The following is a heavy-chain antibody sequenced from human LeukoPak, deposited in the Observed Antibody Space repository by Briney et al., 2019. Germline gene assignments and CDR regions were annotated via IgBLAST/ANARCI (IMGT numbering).Heavy chain of an antibody. Sequence: GGSLRLSCAASGFTFSSHGMYWVRQAPEKGLEWVSSITSSGSYIYYADSVKGRFTISRDNAKNSLYLQMNSLRAEDTALYYCARRYAVYGDYTRDHSIDYWGQGALVTVSS. CDR1: GFTFSSHG. CDR2: ITSSGSYI. D-gene: IGHD4-17*01. CDR3: ARRYAVYGDYTRDHSIDY. J-gene: IGHJ4*02. V-gene: IGHV3-21*01.